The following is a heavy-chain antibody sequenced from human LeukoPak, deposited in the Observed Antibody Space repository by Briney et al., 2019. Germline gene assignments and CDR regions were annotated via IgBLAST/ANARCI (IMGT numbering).Heavy chain of an antibody. J-gene: IGHJ6*02. CDR2: IYHSGST. Sequence: PSETLSLTCTVSGGSISSYYWSWIRQPPGKGLEWIGYIYHSGSTNYNPSLKSRVTISVDTSRNQFSLKLSSVTATDTAMYYCARHPNYYHGMDVWGQGTTVTVSS. CDR3: ARHPNYYHGMDV. CDR1: GGSISSYY. V-gene: IGHV4-59*08.